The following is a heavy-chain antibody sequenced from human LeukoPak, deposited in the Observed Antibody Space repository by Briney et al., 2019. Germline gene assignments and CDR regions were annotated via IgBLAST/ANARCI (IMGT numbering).Heavy chain of an antibody. V-gene: IGHV3-15*01. CDR2: MQSKTDGGAK. Sequence: GGSLRLSCAASGFTLSNAWMTWVRQAPGKGLEWVGRMQSKTDGGAKDYAAPVKGRFTISRDDSKNTLYLQMDSLKTEDTAVYYCTTLSSRTKNDYWGQGTLVTVSS. J-gene: IGHJ4*02. CDR3: TTLSSRTKNDY. D-gene: IGHD3-16*01. CDR1: GFTLSNAW.